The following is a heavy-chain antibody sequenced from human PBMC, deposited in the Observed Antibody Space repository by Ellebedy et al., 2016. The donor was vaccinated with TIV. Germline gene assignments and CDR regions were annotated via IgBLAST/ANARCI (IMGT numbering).Heavy chain of an antibody. CDR2: ISYGGNDK. D-gene: IGHD1-26*01. CDR1: GYTFSSYA. CDR3: ARGSGSFPRLFDY. J-gene: IGHJ4*02. Sequence: PGGSLRLSCAASGYTFSSYAIHWVRQAPGKGLEWVASISYGGNDKNYADSVKGRITISRVNSKNTLYLQVNSLRVEDTAVYYCARGSGSFPRLFDYWGQGTLVTVSS. V-gene: IGHV3-30*04.